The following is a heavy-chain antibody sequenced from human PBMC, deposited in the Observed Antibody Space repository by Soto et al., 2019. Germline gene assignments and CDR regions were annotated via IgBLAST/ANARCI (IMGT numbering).Heavy chain of an antibody. J-gene: IGHJ6*02. CDR3: ARVGCTNGVCYGAATNYYYGMDV. D-gene: IGHD2-8*01. CDR1: GFTFSSYG. V-gene: IGHV3-33*01. CDR2: IWYDGSNK. Sequence: QVQLVESGGGVVQPGRSLRLSCAASGFTFSSYGMHWVRQAPGKGLEWVAVIWYDGSNKYYADSVKGRFTISRDNSKNTLYLQMNSLRAEDTAVYYCARVGCTNGVCYGAATNYYYGMDVWGQGTTVTVSS.